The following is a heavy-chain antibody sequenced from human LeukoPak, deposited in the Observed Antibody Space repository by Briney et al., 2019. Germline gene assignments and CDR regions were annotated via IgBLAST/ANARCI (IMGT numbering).Heavy chain of an antibody. CDR2: IYTSGST. D-gene: IGHD3-16*01. CDR3: TRGGELMNF. CDR1: GGSVNSGNYY. V-gene: IGHV4-61*02. J-gene: IGHJ4*02. Sequence: SETLSLTCTVSGGSVNSGNYYWTWIRQPAGKGLEWIGGIYTSGSTNYNPSLKSRVAISIDASKNQFSLRLSSVTAADTAVYYCTRGGELMNFWGQGTLVTVSS.